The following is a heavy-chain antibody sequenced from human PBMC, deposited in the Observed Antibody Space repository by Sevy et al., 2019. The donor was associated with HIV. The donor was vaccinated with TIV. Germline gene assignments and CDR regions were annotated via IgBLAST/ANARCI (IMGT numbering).Heavy chain of an antibody. CDR1: GFNFLSYV. D-gene: IGHD6-19*01. CDR3: AKEESGGYF. Sequence: GESLKISCAASGFNFLSYVISWVRQTPGRGLERVSSISSSGGFTYYADSVKGRFTISRDNSKNSVDLQINSLRADDTAVYFCAKEESGGYFWGQGTLVTVSS. V-gene: IGHV3-23*01. J-gene: IGHJ4*02. CDR2: ISSSGGFT.